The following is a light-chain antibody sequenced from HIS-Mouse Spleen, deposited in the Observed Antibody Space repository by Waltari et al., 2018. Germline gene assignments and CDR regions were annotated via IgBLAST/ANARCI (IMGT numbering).Light chain of an antibody. CDR2: RNN. CDR1: SSNIGSNY. Sequence: QSVLTQPPSASGTPGQRVTIPCSGSSSNIGSNYVYWYQQLPGTAPKLLVYRNNRRPSGVPDRVSGSKSGTSASLAISGVRSEDEADYYCAAWDDSLSGWVFGGGTKLTVL. J-gene: IGLJ3*02. CDR3: AAWDDSLSGWV. V-gene: IGLV1-47*01.